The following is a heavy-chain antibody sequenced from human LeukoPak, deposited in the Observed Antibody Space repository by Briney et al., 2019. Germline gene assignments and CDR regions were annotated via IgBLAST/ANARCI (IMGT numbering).Heavy chain of an antibody. CDR2: INHSGST. Sequence: SETLSLTCTVSGGSISSYYWSWIRQPPGKGLEWIGEINHSGSTNYNPSLKSRVTISVDTSKNQFSLKLSSVTAADTAVYYCASKGRLLRNWFDPWGQGTLVTVSS. CDR1: GGSISSYY. J-gene: IGHJ5*02. CDR3: ASKGRLLRNWFDP. D-gene: IGHD2-21*01. V-gene: IGHV4-34*01.